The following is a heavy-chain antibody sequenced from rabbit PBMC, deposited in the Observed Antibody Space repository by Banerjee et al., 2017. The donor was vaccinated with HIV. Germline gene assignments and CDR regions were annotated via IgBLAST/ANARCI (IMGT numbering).Heavy chain of an antibody. J-gene: IGHJ4*01. CDR1: GFSFSTGYD. D-gene: IGHD4-1*01. Sequence: QSLEESGGGLVKPGASLILTCKASGFSFSTGYDMCWVRQAPGKGLEWIACINTSSGDTVYASWAKGRFTISKTSSTTVTLQMTSLTAADTATYFCARYSSGWDYFDLWGPGTLVTVS. CDR2: INTSSGDT. V-gene: IGHV1S40*01. CDR3: ARYSSGWDYFDL.